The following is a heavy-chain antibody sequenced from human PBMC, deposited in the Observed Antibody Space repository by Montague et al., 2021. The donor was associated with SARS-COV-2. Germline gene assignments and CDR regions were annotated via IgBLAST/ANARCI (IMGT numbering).Heavy chain of an antibody. CDR2: INHSGST. J-gene: IGHJ6*02. Sequence: SETLSLTCAVYGGSLSGYYWSWIRQPPGKGLEWIGEINHSGSTNXYPSLKSRVTISLDTSKNQFSLKLSSVTAADTAVYYCARGRRRYNWRDETSYYYGMDVWGQGTTVTVSS. V-gene: IGHV4-34*01. D-gene: IGHD1-20*01. CDR3: ARGRRRYNWRDETSYYYGMDV. CDR1: GGSLSGYY.